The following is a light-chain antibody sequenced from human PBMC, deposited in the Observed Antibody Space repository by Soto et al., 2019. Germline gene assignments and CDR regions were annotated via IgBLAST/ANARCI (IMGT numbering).Light chain of an antibody. Sequence: DIQMTQSPSTLSASVGDRVTITCRASQSISSWLAWYQQKPGKAPKLLIYKASSLGSGVPSRFSGSGSGTEFTLTISSLQADDFETYYCQQYNSYWTFGQGTKVEIK. J-gene: IGKJ1*01. CDR1: QSISSW. V-gene: IGKV1-5*03. CDR2: KAS. CDR3: QQYNSYWT.